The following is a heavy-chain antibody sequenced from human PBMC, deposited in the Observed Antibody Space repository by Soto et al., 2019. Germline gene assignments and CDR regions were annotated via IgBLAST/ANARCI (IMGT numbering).Heavy chain of an antibody. D-gene: IGHD3-16*01. V-gene: IGHV4-39*01. CDR1: GGSISSSSYY. CDR3: SRHVATGGYYNYYGMDV. J-gene: IGHJ6*02. CDR2: IFYSGST. Sequence: QLLLQESGPGLLKPSETLSLTCTVSGGSISSSSYYWGWIRQPPGKGLEWIGNIFYSGSTKYNPSLKSRLTISVDTSKNQFSLKLSSMTAADTAVYYCSRHVATGGYYNYYGMDVWGQGTTVTVSS.